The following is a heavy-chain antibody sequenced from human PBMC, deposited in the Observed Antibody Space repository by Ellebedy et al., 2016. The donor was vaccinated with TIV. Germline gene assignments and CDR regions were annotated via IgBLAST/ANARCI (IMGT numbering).Heavy chain of an antibody. CDR3: ARLGRVDF. V-gene: IGHV3-21*01. Sequence: GESLKISCAASGFTFSSYNMNWVRQAPGKRLEWVSSISGSGRYIYYADSVKGRFTISRDNAKTSLFLQMDSLRAEDTALYYCARLGRVDFWGQGTVVAVSS. J-gene: IGHJ4*02. CDR1: GFTFSSYN. CDR2: ISGSGRYI. D-gene: IGHD1-14*01.